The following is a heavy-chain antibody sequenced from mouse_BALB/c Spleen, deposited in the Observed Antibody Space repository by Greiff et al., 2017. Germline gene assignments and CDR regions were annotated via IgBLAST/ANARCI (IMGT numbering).Heavy chain of an antibody. CDR1: GYTFTSYW. CDR2: IAPGSGST. Sequence: DLVKPGASVKLSCKASGYTFTSYWINWIKQRPGQGLEWIGRIAPGSGSTYYNEMFKGKATLTVDTSSSTAYIQLSSLSSEDSAVYFCAKDYGNPWFAYWGQGTLVTVSA. V-gene: IGHV1S41*01. CDR3: AKDYGNPWFAY. D-gene: IGHD2-1*01. J-gene: IGHJ3*01.